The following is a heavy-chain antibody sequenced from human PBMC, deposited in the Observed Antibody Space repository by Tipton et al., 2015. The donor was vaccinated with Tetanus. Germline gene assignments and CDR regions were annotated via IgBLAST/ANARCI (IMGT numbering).Heavy chain of an antibody. V-gene: IGHV4-30-4*08. D-gene: IGHD2/OR15-2a*01. J-gene: IGHJ4*02. CDR2: IYYSGST. CDR3: SSSPGNHYLAFFDY. Sequence: TLYLTCTIYGGTFSGYYCSWIRQPPGKGLEWIGYIYYSGSTYYNPSLKSRVTISIDTSKNQFSLRLSSVTAADTAVYYCSSSPGNHYLAFFDYWGRGTLVTVSS. CDR1: GGTFSGYY.